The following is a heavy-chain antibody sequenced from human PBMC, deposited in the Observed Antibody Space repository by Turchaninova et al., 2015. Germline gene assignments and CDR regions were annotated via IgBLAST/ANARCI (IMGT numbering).Heavy chain of an antibody. D-gene: IGHD3-3*01. CDR2: VFHSGTT. J-gene: IGHJ4*02. Sequence: QVQLQDSGPGLVKHSETLSLTCAVSGYSISNDYYWGWIRQPPGQGLEGIGSVFHSGTTHYNPSLKSRVSISRDTSNNQCSLKLMSVTAADTAVYFCARYYAATGIDYWGQGTLVTVSS. CDR1: GYSISNDYY. V-gene: IGHV4-38-2*01. CDR3: ARYYAATGIDY.